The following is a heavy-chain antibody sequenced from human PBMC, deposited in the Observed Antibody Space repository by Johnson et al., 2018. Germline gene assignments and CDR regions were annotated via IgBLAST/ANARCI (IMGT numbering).Heavy chain of an antibody. CDR2: IWYDGSNK. Sequence: QVQLVQSGGGVVQPGRSLRLSCAASGFTFSSYGMHWVRQAPGKGLEWVAIIWYDGSNKYYADSVKGRFTISRDNSKNTLYLQMNSLRAEDTAVYYCARAILWGAGSYYGMSVWGQGTTVTVSS. D-gene: IGHD3-16*01. J-gene: IGHJ6*02. V-gene: IGHV3-33*01. CDR1: GFTFSSYG. CDR3: ARAILWGAGSYYGMSV.